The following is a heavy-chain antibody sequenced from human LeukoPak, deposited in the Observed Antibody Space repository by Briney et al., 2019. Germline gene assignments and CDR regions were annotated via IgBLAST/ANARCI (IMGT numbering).Heavy chain of an antibody. D-gene: IGHD2-21*02. J-gene: IGHJ4*01. V-gene: IGHV3-74*01. Sequence: AGGSLRLSCAASGFTFISYGMQWVRQAPGKGLVWVSRINTDGSSTSYADSVKGRSTISRDNAKNTLYLQMNSLRAEDTAVYYCARELPREVTLDYWGQGTLVTVSS. CDR3: ARELPREVTLDY. CDR2: INTDGSST. CDR1: GFTFISYG.